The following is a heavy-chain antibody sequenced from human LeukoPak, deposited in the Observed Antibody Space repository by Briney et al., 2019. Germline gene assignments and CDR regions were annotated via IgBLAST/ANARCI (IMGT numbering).Heavy chain of an antibody. V-gene: IGHV3-33*01. J-gene: IGHJ4*02. D-gene: IGHD3-10*01. CDR2: IWYDGSNK. CDR3: ARGPSITMVRGVFDY. CDR1: GFTFSSYG. Sequence: GRSLRLSCAAPGFTFSSYGMHWVRQAPGKGLEWVAVIWYDGSNKYYADSVKGRFTISRDNSKNTLYLQMYSLRAEDTAVYYCARGPSITMVRGVFDYWGQGTLVTVSS.